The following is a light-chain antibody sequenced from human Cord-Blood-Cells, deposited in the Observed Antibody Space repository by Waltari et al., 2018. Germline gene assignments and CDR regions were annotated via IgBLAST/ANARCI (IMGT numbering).Light chain of an antibody. V-gene: IGKV3-11*01. CDR3: QQRSNWPPLT. CDR1: QSVSSY. Sequence: ELVLPQSPATLSLSPGERATLSCRASQSVSSYLAWYHQKPGQAPRLLIYDASNRATGIPARFSGSGSGTDFTLTISSLEPEDFAVYYCQQRSNWPPLTFGGGTKVEIK. J-gene: IGKJ4*01. CDR2: DAS.